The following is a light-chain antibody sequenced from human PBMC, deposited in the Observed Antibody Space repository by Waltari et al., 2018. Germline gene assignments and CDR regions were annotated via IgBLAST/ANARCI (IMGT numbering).Light chain of an antibody. J-gene: IGKJ5*01. CDR2: DAS. V-gene: IGKV3-11*01. CDR3: QQRSTWPMIA. Sequence: EIVLTQSPATLSLSPGDRATLSCRASQSVSNFLAWYQQKPGQSPRLLIYDASNRATGIPARFSGSGSGTDFTLTISSLEPEDCAIYYCQQRSTWPMIAFGQGTRLEIK. CDR1: QSVSNF.